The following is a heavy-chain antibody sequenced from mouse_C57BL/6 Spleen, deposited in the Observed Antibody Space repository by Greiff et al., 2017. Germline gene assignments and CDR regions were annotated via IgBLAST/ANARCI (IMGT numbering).Heavy chain of an antibody. Sequence: QVQLKQPGAELVMPGASVKLSCKASGYTFTSYWMHWVKQRPGQGLEWIGEIDPSDSYTNYNQKFKGKSTLTVDKSSSTAYMQLSSLTSEDSAVYYCARGYYGSSYGYYAMDYWGQGTSVTVSS. CDR3: ARGYYGSSYGYYAMDY. CDR1: GYTFTSYW. CDR2: IDPSDSYT. V-gene: IGHV1-69*01. D-gene: IGHD1-1*01. J-gene: IGHJ4*01.